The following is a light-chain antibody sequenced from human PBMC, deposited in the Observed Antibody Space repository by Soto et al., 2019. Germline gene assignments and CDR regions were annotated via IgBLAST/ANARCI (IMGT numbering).Light chain of an antibody. CDR3: HQRDNWPWT. CDR1: QNINNY. CDR2: DAS. V-gene: IGKV3-11*01. J-gene: IGKJ1*01. Sequence: EIVLTQSPATLSLSPGERATLSCRASQNINNYLAWYQQKPGQAPRLLIYDASNRATGIPARFSGSGSGTDFTLTISNLEPEDFAVYYCHQRDNWPWTFGLGTKVEIK.